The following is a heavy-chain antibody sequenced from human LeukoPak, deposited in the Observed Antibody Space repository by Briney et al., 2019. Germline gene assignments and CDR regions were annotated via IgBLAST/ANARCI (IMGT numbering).Heavy chain of an antibody. Sequence: PSETLSLTCTVSGGSISSYYWSWIRQPPGKGLEWIGYIYYSGSTNYNPSLKSRVTISVDTSKNQFSLKLSSVTAADTAVYYCARRRGSIAVAGLFDPWGQGALVTVSS. CDR2: IYYSGST. CDR3: ARRRGSIAVAGLFDP. CDR1: GGSISSYY. J-gene: IGHJ5*02. V-gene: IGHV4-59*08. D-gene: IGHD6-19*01.